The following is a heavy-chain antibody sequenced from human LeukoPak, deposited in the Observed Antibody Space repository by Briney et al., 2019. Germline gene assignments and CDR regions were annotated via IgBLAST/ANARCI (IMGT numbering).Heavy chain of an antibody. J-gene: IGHJ6*02. CDR1: GYTFTGYY. CDR2: ISAYNGNT. Sequence: ASVKVSCKASGYTFTGYYMHWVRQVPGQGLEWIGWISAYNGNTNYAQKFQDRVTLTTDTSATTVYMELTSLRSDDTAIYYCARDGTEDVRRSSQFYVKYNYNGMDVWGQGTMVTVSS. CDR3: ARDGTEDVRRSSQFYVKYNYNGMDV. V-gene: IGHV1-18*04. D-gene: IGHD1-1*01.